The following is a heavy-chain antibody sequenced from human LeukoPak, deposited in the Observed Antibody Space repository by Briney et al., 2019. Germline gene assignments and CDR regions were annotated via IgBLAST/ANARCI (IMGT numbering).Heavy chain of an antibody. J-gene: IGHJ3*02. CDR3: AKEKSDYGDYFGDAFDI. CDR1: GFTFSSYA. CDR2: ISGSGGST. Sequence: GGSLRLSCAASGFTFSSYAMSWVRQAPGKGLEWVSAISGSGGSTYYADSVKGRFTISRDNSKNTLYLQMNSLRAEDTAVYYCAKEKSDYGDYFGDAFDIWGQGTIVTVSS. D-gene: IGHD4-17*01. V-gene: IGHV3-23*01.